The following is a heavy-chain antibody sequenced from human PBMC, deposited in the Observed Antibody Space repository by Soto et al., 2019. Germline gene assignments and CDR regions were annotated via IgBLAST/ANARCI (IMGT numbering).Heavy chain of an antibody. CDR1: GFTFSSYA. Sequence: EVQLLESGGGLVQPGGSLRLSCAASGFTFSSYAMSWVRQAPGKGLEWVSAISGSGGSTYYADSVKGRFTISRDNSKNTLYLQMNSLRAEDTAVYYCAKDGAGFDILTGYYDYWGQGTLVTVSS. V-gene: IGHV3-23*01. CDR3: AKDGAGFDILTGYYDY. CDR2: ISGSGGST. J-gene: IGHJ4*02. D-gene: IGHD3-9*01.